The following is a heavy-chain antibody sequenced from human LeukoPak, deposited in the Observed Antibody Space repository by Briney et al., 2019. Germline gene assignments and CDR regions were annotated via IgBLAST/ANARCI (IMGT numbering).Heavy chain of an antibody. CDR1: GFTFSSYA. CDR3: AMGWELPIADAFDI. Sequence: GGSLILSCAASGFTFSSYAMSWVRPAPGKGLEWVSAISGSGGSTYYADSVKGRFTISRDNSKNTLYLQMNSPRAEDTAVYYCAMGWELPIADAFDIWGQGTMVTVSS. CDR2: ISGSGGST. D-gene: IGHD1-26*01. V-gene: IGHV3-23*01. J-gene: IGHJ3*02.